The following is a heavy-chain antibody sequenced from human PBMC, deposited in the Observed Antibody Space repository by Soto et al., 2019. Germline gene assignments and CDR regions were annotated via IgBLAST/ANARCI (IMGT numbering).Heavy chain of an antibody. CDR3: ARLQYYYVSSGYYKKYYFDY. Sequence: ASVKVSCKASGYTFTSYGISWVRQAPGQGLEWMGWISAYNGNTNYAQKLQGRVTMTTDTSTSTAYMELRSLRSDDTAVYYCARLQYYYVSSGYYKKYYFDYWGQGTLVTVSS. D-gene: IGHD3-22*01. V-gene: IGHV1-18*04. J-gene: IGHJ4*02. CDR1: GYTFTSYG. CDR2: ISAYNGNT.